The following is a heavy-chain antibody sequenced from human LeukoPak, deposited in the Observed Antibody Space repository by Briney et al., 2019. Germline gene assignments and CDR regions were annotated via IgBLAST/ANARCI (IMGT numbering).Heavy chain of an antibody. Sequence: QTLSLTCAISGDSVSSNSVTWNWIRQSPSRGLEWLGRTYYRSTWYNDYAVSVRGRITVNPDTSKNQFSPHLNSVTPEDTAVYYCARRLTQYDCFDPWGQGILVTVSS. V-gene: IGHV6-1*01. D-gene: IGHD2-2*01. CDR2: TYYRSTWYN. CDR3: ARRLTQYDCFDP. J-gene: IGHJ5*02. CDR1: GDSVSSNSVT.